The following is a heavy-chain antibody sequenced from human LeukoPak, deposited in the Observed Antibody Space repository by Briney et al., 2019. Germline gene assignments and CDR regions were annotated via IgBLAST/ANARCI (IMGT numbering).Heavy chain of an antibody. CDR1: GGSISSYY. Sequence: KPSETLSLTCTVSGGSISSYYWSWIRQPPGKGLEWIGYIYYSGSTNYNPSLKSRVTISVDTSKNQFSLKLSSVTAADTAVYYCARAPSAIGGAFDIWGQGTMVTVSS. CDR2: IYYSGST. D-gene: IGHD3-10*01. V-gene: IGHV4-59*12. CDR3: ARAPSAIGGAFDI. J-gene: IGHJ3*02.